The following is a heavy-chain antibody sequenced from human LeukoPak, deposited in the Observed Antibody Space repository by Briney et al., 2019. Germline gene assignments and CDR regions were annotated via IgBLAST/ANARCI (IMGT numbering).Heavy chain of an antibody. CDR1: GFTFSSYS. CDR3: AREDFQP. Sequence: GSLRLSCAASGFTFSSYSMNWVRQAPGKGLEWVSYISSSSSTIYYADSVKGRFTISRDNSKNTVYLQMNSLRAEDTAVYYCAREDFQPWGQGTLVTVSS. CDR2: ISSSSSTI. J-gene: IGHJ1*01. V-gene: IGHV3-48*01.